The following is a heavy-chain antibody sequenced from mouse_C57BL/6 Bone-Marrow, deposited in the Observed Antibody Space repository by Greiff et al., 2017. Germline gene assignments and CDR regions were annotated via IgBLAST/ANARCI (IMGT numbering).Heavy chain of an antibody. J-gene: IGHJ4*01. CDR3: AMITTVVADGYAMDY. D-gene: IGHD1-1*01. V-gene: IGHV1-64*01. CDR2: IHPNSGST. CDR1: GYTFTSYW. Sequence: VQLQQPGAELVKPGASVKLSCKASGYTFTSYWMHWVKQRPGQGLEWLGMIHPNSGSTNYNEKFKSKATLTVDTSSSTAYMHLGSLPSDDSAVYYFAMITTVVADGYAMDYWGQGTSVTVSS.